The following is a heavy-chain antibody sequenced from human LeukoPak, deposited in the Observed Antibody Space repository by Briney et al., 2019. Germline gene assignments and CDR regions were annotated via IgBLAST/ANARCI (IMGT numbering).Heavy chain of an antibody. V-gene: IGHV4-59*08. Sequence: SETLSLTCTVSGGSISTSYWNWIRQPPGKGLEWIGNIYYSGSTNYNPSLKSRVTISIDTSRQQFSLKLSSATAADTAVYYCVSQGSWGQGTLVSVSS. CDR3: VSQGS. CDR2: IYYSGST. J-gene: IGHJ4*02. CDR1: GGSISTSY.